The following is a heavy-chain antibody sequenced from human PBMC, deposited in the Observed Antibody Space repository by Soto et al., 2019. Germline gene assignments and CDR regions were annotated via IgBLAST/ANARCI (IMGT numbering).Heavy chain of an antibody. CDR3: ARSDQVGARVDY. Sequence: SVKVSCKASGGTLSSYAISWVRQAPGQGLEWMGGILPIFGTINYAQKFQGRVTMTADESTSTAYMELSSLRSEDTAVYYCARSDQVGARVDYWGQGTLVTVS. CDR2: ILPIFGTI. D-gene: IGHD1-26*01. J-gene: IGHJ4*02. CDR1: GGTLSSYA. V-gene: IGHV1-69*13.